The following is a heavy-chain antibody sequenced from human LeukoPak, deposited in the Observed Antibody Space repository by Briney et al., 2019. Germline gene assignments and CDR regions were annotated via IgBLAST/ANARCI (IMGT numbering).Heavy chain of an antibody. V-gene: IGHV4-59*01. CDR1: GGSISSYY. D-gene: IGHD3-3*01. Sequence: PSETLSLTCTVSGGSISSYYWSWIRQPPGKGLEWIGYIYYSGSTKYNPSLKSRVTISVDTSKNQFSLKLSSVTAADTAVYYCARGDYDFWSGRQGGWFDPWGQGTLVTVSS. CDR2: IYYSGST. J-gene: IGHJ5*02. CDR3: ARGDYDFWSGRQGGWFDP.